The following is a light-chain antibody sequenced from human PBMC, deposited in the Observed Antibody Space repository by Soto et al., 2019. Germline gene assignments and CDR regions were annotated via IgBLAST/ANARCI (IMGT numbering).Light chain of an antibody. CDR2: GAS. Sequence: EIVLTQSPATLSLSPGERATLSCRASQIVIDNYLAWYQQKPGQAPRLVVYGASSRATGVPDRFSASGSGTDFTLTISRLEPEYFAVYYCQQYGSSGTFGQGTKVDIK. CDR1: QIVIDNY. J-gene: IGKJ1*01. CDR3: QQYGSSGT. V-gene: IGKV3-20*01.